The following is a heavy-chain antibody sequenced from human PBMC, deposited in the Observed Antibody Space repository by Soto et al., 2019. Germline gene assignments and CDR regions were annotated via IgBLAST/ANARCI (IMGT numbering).Heavy chain of an antibody. V-gene: IGHV3-30*18. Sequence: QVQLVESGGGVVQPGRSLRLSCAASGFTFSSYGMHWVRQAPGKGLEWVAVISYDGSNKYYADSVKGRFTISRDNSKNTLYLQVNSLRAEDTAVYYCAKDLVSYSSSPLEPWGQGTLVTVSS. CDR2: ISYDGSNK. CDR3: AKDLVSYSSSPLEP. J-gene: IGHJ5*02. D-gene: IGHD6-13*01. CDR1: GFTFSSYG.